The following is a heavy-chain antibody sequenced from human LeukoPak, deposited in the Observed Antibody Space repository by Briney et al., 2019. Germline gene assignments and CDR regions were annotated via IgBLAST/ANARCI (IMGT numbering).Heavy chain of an antibody. CDR3: AKDRSSMVVVVARGHYFDY. J-gene: IGHJ4*02. D-gene: IGHD3-22*01. Sequence: GGSLRLSCAASGFTFSSYAMSWVRQAPGKGLEWVSAISGSGGSTYYADSVKGRFTISRDNSKNTLYLQMNSLRAEDTAVYYCAKDRSSMVVVVARGHYFDYWGQGTLVTVSS. CDR1: GFTFSSYA. V-gene: IGHV3-23*01. CDR2: ISGSGGST.